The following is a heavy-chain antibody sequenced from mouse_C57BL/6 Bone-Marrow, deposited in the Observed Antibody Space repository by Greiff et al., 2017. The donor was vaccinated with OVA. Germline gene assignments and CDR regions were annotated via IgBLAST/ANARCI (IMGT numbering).Heavy chain of an antibody. Sequence: EVKLVESGGDLVKPGGSLKLSCAASGFTFSSYGMSWVRQTPDKRLEWVATISSGGSYTYYPDSVKGRFTISRDNAKNTLYLQMSSLKSEDTAMYYCARRQIYYDYNYYAMDDWGQGTSVTVSS. V-gene: IGHV5-6*02. CDR3: ARRQIYYDYNYYAMDD. CDR2: ISSGGSYT. D-gene: IGHD2-4*01. CDR1: GFTFSSYG. J-gene: IGHJ4*01.